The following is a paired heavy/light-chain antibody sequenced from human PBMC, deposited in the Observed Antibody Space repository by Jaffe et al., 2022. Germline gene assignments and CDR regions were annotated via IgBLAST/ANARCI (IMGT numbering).Light chain of an antibody. V-gene: IGKV2-40*01. CDR1: QSLLDSDDGNTY. Sequence: DIVMTQTPLSLPVTPGEPASISCRSSQSLLDSDDGNTYLDWYLQKPGQSPQLLIYTLSYRASGVPDRFSGSGSGTDFTLKISRVEAEDVGVYYCMQRIEFPFTFGGGTKVEIK. CDR2: TLS. CDR3: MQRIEFPFT. J-gene: IGKJ4*01.
Heavy chain of an antibody. CDR3: VRTRITMIVVVYDAFDI. J-gene: IGHJ3*02. Sequence: EVQLVQSGAEVKKPGESLKISCKGSGYSFTSYWIGWVRQMPGKGLEWMGIIYPGDSDTRYSPSFQGQVTISADKSISTAYLQWSSLKASDTAMYYCVRTRITMIVVVYDAFDIWGQGTMVTVSS. CDR1: GYSFTSYW. V-gene: IGHV5-51*03. D-gene: IGHD3-22*01. CDR2: IYPGDSDT.